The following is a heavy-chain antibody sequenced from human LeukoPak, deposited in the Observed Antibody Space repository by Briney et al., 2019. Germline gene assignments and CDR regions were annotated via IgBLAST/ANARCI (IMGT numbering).Heavy chain of an antibody. CDR2: IYTSGST. D-gene: IGHD3-10*01. V-gene: IGHV4-61*02. Sequence: SQTLSLTCTVSGGSISSGSYYWSWIRQPAGKGLEWIGRIYTSGSTNYNPSLKSRVTISVDTSKNQFSLKVRSMTAADTAVYYCARCPPYSYFDSRHMDVWGQGTTVTVSS. J-gene: IGHJ6*02. CDR3: ARCPPYSYFDSRHMDV. CDR1: GGSISSGSYY.